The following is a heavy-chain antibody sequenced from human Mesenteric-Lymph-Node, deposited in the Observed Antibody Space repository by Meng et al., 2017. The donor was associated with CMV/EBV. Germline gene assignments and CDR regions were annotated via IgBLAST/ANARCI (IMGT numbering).Heavy chain of an antibody. J-gene: IGHJ6*02. CDR1: GFFYTYYW. CDR3: AREGALRDYYDSNGYHSNYYYYGLDV. CDR2: IRQDGGEK. Sequence: GESLKISCAASGFFYTYYWMTWVRQAPGKGLEWVARIRQDGGEKYYVDSVKGRFFISRDNAKNSVSLQMDSLRAEDTAIYYCAREGALRDYYDSNGYHSNYYYYGLDVWGQGTTVTVSS. V-gene: IGHV3-7*01. D-gene: IGHD3-22*01.